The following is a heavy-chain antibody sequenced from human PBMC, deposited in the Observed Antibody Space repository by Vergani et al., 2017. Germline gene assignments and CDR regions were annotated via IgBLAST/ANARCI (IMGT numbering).Heavy chain of an antibody. J-gene: IGHJ2*01. V-gene: IGHV1-69*17. CDR3: ASLYCSGGSCSKGYFDL. D-gene: IGHD2-15*01. CDR1: GGTFSSYA. Sequence: QVQLVQSGAEVKKPGSSVKVSCKASGGTFSSYAISWVRQAPGQGLEWMGGIIPIFGIANYAQKFQGRVTITADKSTSTAYMELSSLRSEVTAVYYCASLYCSGGSCSKGYFDLWGRGTLVTVSS. CDR2: IIPIFGIA.